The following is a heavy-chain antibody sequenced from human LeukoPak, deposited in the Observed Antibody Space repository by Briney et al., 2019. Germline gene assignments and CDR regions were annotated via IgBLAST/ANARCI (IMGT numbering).Heavy chain of an antibody. J-gene: IGHJ4*02. V-gene: IGHV3-23*01. Sequence: PGGTLFLSCAASGFIFSNYAMSWVRQVPGRGLEWVSTISSRGDSTYVADSVKGRFTISRDNSKNSLYLQMNTVRAEDTAVYCCVKGPRPSRTVAHTVENWGQGTLVTVSS. CDR3: VKGPRPSRTVAHTVEN. CDR2: ISSRGDST. CDR1: GFIFSNYA. D-gene: IGHD4-23*01.